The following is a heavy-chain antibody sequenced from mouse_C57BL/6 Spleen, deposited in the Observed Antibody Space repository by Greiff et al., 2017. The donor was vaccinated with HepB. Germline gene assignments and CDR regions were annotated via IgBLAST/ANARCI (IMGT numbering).Heavy chain of an antibody. D-gene: IGHD1-1*01. J-gene: IGHJ2*01. V-gene: IGHV1-9*01. CDR2: ILPGSGST. CDR1: GYTFTGYW. CDR3: ARYPTYYYGSSTGDY. Sequence: QVQLKQSGAELMKPGASVKLSCKATGYTFTGYWIEWVKQRPGHGLEWIGEILPGSGSTNYNEKFKGKATFTADTSSNTAYMQLSSLTTEDSAIYYCARYPTYYYGSSTGDYWGQGTTLTVSS.